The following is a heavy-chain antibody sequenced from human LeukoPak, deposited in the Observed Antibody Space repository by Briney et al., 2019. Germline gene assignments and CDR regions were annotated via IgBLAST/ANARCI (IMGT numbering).Heavy chain of an antibody. D-gene: IGHD3-22*01. CDR3: AKFYDSSGYYKPYYFDY. CDR1: GFTFSSYA. V-gene: IGHV3-23*01. J-gene: IGHJ4*02. Sequence: GGSLRLSCAASGFTFSSYAMSWVRQAPGKGLEWVSAISGSGGSTYYADSVKGRFTISRDNSKNTLYLQMNSLRAEDTAVYYRAKFYDSSGYYKPYYFDYWGQGTLVTVSS. CDR2: ISGSGGST.